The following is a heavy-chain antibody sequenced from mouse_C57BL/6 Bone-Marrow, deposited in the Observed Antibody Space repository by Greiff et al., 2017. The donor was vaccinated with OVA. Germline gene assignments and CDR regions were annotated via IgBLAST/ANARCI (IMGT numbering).Heavy chain of an antibody. CDR2: IDPSDSYT. Sequence: VQLQQPGAELVMPGASVKLSCKASGYTFTSYWMHWVKQRPGQGLEWIGEIDPSDSYTNYNQKFKGKSTLTVDKSSSTAYMQLSSLTSEDSAVYDCARSGQLRLRKVFDYWGQGTTLTVSS. CDR3: ARSGQLRLRKVFDY. D-gene: IGHD3-2*02. V-gene: IGHV1-69*01. CDR1: GYTFTSYW. J-gene: IGHJ2*01.